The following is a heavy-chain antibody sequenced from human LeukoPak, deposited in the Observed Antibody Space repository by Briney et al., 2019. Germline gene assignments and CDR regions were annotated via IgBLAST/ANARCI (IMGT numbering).Heavy chain of an antibody. V-gene: IGHV3-21*01. J-gene: IGHJ4*02. CDR3: ARDGHFDY. Sequence: GGSLRLSCVASGFTFSTYTMNWVRQAPGKGLEWVSSISSRSTYIYYAGSVKGRFTISRDNAKNSLYLQMNSLRAEDTAVYYCARDGHFDYWGQGTLVTVSS. CDR2: ISSRSTYI. CDR1: GFTFSTYT.